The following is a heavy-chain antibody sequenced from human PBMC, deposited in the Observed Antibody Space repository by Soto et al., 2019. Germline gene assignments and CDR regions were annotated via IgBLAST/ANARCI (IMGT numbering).Heavy chain of an antibody. CDR3: ATDFRGEGGRGY. CDR1: GGSIRSDH. J-gene: IGHJ4*01. CDR2: LDYSGSP. V-gene: IGHV4-59*12. D-gene: IGHD3-16*01. Sequence: PSETLSLTCTVSGGSIRSDHWGWIRQPPGKGLEWIGYLDYSGSPKYNPSLKSRVTISMDTSKNQVSLTLNSVTAADTAVYFCATDFRGEGGRGYWGPGTQVTVSS.